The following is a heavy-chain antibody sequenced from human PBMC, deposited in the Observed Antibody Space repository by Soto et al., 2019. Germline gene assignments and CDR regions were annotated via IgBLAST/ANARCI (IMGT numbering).Heavy chain of an antibody. CDR3: AREVWNVPEY. Sequence: ASVKVSCKASGYTFTGYYMHWVRQAPGQGLEWMGWINPNSGGTNYARKFQGRVTMTRDTSITTAYMELSKLRSDDTAVSSCAREVWNVPEYWGQGTLGTVSS. CDR1: GYTFTGYY. J-gene: IGHJ4*02. D-gene: IGHD1-1*01. V-gene: IGHV1-2*02. CDR2: INPNSGGT.